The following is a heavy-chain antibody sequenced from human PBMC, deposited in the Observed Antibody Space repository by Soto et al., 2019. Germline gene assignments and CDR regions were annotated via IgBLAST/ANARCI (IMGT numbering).Heavy chain of an antibody. V-gene: IGHV3-30-3*01. J-gene: IGHJ4*02. Sequence: QVQLVESGGGVVQPGRSLRLSCAASGFTFSSYAMHWVRQAPGKGLEWVAVISYDGSNKYYADSVKGRFTISRDNSKNTLYLQMNSLRAEDTAVYYCASGPPNSGGQGYFDYWGQGTLVTVSS. D-gene: IGHD1-26*01. CDR3: ASGPPNSGGQGYFDY. CDR1: GFTFSSYA. CDR2: ISYDGSNK.